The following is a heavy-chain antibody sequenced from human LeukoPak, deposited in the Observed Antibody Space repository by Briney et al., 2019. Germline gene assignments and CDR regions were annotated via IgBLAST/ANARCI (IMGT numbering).Heavy chain of an antibody. D-gene: IGHD3-22*01. V-gene: IGHV4-59*01. Sequence: TSETLSLTCTVSGGSISSYYWGWIRQPPGKGLEWIGYIYYSGSTNYNPSLKSRVTISVDTSKNQFSLKLSSVTAADTAVYYCARAPYSSGYYGWFDPWGQGTLVTVSS. J-gene: IGHJ5*02. CDR2: IYYSGST. CDR1: GGSISSYY. CDR3: ARAPYSSGYYGWFDP.